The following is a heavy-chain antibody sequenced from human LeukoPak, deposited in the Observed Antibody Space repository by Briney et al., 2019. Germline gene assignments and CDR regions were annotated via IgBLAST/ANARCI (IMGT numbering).Heavy chain of an antibody. CDR1: GFTFSSYS. Sequence: GGSLRLSCAASGFTFSSYSMNWVRQAPGKGLEWVSSISSSSSYIYYADSVKSRFTISRDNAKNSLYLQMNSLRAEDTAVYYCARGNGYDYYFDYWGQGTLVTVSS. D-gene: IGHD5-12*01. CDR3: ARGNGYDYYFDY. CDR2: ISSSSSYI. J-gene: IGHJ4*02. V-gene: IGHV3-21*01.